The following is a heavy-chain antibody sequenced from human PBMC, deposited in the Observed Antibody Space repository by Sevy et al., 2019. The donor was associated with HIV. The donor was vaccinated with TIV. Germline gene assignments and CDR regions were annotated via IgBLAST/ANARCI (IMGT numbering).Heavy chain of an antibody. Sequence: GGSLRLSCAASGFAFSTYSMNWVRQAPGKGLEWVSSISGSGSYIYYADSVQGRVAISRDNAKSLLYLQMNSLRAEDTAVYYCVREAANVRYFDYWGQGTLVTVSS. CDR2: ISGSGSYI. CDR3: VREAANVRYFDY. D-gene: IGHD3-10*02. CDR1: GFAFSTYS. V-gene: IGHV3-21*01. J-gene: IGHJ4*02.